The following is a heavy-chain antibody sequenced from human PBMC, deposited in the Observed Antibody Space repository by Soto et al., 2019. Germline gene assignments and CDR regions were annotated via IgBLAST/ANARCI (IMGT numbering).Heavy chain of an antibody. CDR3: VRTAREGAVAPHWFDR. J-gene: IGHJ5*02. CDR1: GASIRSTDYY. CDR2: VYYTGST. Sequence: PSETLSLTCTASGASIRSTDYYWSWIRQAPGKGLEWIGYVYYTGSTYYNPSLTSRLTISVDTSKNQFSLKLTSVTAAETAVYYCVRTAREGAVAPHWFDRWGQGTQVAVSS. D-gene: IGHD2-21*02. V-gene: IGHV4-30-4*01.